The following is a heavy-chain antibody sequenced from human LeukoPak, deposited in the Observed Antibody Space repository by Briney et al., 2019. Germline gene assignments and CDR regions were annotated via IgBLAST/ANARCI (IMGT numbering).Heavy chain of an antibody. D-gene: IGHD1/OR15-1a*01. J-gene: IGHJ6*03. CDR1: GFTFSSYA. CDR2: ISGSGGST. Sequence: PGGSLRLSCAASGFTFSSYAMSWVRQAPGKGLEWVSAISGSGGSTYYADSVKGRFTISRDNSKNTLYLQMNSLRAEDTAVYYCAKGEHGLKMLYYYYYMDVWGKGTTVTVSS. CDR3: AKGEHGLKMLYYYYYMDV. V-gene: IGHV3-23*01.